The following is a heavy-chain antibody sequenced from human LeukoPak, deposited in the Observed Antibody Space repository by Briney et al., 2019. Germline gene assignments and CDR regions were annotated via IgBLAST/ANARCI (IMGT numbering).Heavy chain of an antibody. CDR1: GDSLSNFF. CDR3: ARGGAYQPDHSHYYHFMDV. D-gene: IGHD1-26*01. J-gene: IGHJ6*03. V-gene: IGHV4-4*07. CDR2: IFTNVGT. Sequence: SEALSLTCTVSGDSLSNFFWSWIREPAGKGLEWICRIFTNVGTDYISSLKRRVTLSLDASRPRFSLILSSATAEATAVYNCARGGAYQPDHSHYYHFMDVWGKGTTVTASS.